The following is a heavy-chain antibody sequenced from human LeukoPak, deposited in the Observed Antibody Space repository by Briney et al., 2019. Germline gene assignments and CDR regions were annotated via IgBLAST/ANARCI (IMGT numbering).Heavy chain of an antibody. J-gene: IGHJ5*01. V-gene: IGHV1-18*01. CDR2: INANTGST. CDR3: ARDAFQGSSWSNWFDS. Sequence: ASVKVSCKASGYTFNTNSLNWVRQAPGQGLQWMGWINANTGSTNYAQIFQGRVTMTTDTSTSTAYLELTSLTSDDTAIYYCARDAFQGSSWSNWFDSWGQGTLVIVSS. D-gene: IGHD6-13*01. CDR1: GYTFNTNS.